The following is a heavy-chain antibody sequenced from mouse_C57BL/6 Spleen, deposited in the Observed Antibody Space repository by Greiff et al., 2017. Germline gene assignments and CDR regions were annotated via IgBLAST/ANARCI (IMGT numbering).Heavy chain of an antibody. CDR3: ARGSNGAMDY. D-gene: IGHD2-5*01. V-gene: IGHV1-22*01. Sequence: VQLKESGPELVKPGASVKMSCKASGYTFTDYNMHWVKQSHGKSLEWIGYINPNNGGTSYNQKFKGKATLTVNKSSSTAYMELRSLTSEDSAVYYCARGSNGAMDYWGQGSSVTVSS. J-gene: IGHJ4*01. CDR2: INPNNGGT. CDR1: GYTFTDYN.